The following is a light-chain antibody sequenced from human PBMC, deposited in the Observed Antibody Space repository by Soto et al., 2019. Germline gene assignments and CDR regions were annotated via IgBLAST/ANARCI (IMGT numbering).Light chain of an antibody. J-gene: IGLJ1*01. CDR3: ASYTNSITYV. CDR2: DVS. V-gene: IGLV2-14*03. Sequence: QSVLTQPPSASGTPGQRVTISCSGSSSNIGSNYVSWYQQHPGKAPKLLIYDVSSRPSGLSNRFSGSKSGNTASLIISGLQAEDEADYYCASYTNSITYVFGSGTKV. CDR1: SSNIGSNY.